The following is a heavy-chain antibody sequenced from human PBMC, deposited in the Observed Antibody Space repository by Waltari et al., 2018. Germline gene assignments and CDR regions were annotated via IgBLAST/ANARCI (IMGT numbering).Heavy chain of an antibody. CDR3: ARVSFPAYCGGDCYILTPYFDY. Sequence: LQLQESGPGLVKPSETLSLTCTVSGGSISSSSYYWGWVRQAPGKGPEWVATIKQDGSEKYYVDSVKGRFTISRDNAKNSLYLQMNSLRAEDTAVYYCARVSFPAYCGGDCYILTPYFDYWGQGTLVTVSS. CDR2: IKQDGSEK. J-gene: IGHJ4*02. CDR1: GGSISSSSYY. D-gene: IGHD2-21*01. V-gene: IGHV3-7*01.